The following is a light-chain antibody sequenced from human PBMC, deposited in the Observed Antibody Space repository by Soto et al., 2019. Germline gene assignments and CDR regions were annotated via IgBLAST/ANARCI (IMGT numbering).Light chain of an antibody. CDR1: QSVSSN. J-gene: IGKJ4*01. V-gene: IGKV3-15*01. CDR2: GAS. CDR3: QQYNNWLGT. Sequence: EIVMTQSPATLSVSPGERATLSCRASQSVSSNLAWYQQKPGQAPSLLIYGASTRATGIPARFSGSGSGTEFTLTISSLQSEDFAVYYWQQYNNWLGTFGGGTKVEIK.